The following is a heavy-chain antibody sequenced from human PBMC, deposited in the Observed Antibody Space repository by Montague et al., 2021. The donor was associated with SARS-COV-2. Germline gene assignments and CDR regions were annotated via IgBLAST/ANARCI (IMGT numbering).Heavy chain of an antibody. J-gene: IGHJ4*02. V-gene: IGHV4-4*02. CDR1: GHSIWSSDW. CDR2: IYHSGST. Sequence: SETLSLTCSVSGHSIWSSDWWTWVRQPPGKGLEWIGEIYHSGSTTYNPSLKSRVTISVDKSKNQFSLTLTSLTAAGTAVYYCARAQKTISGMLIPPYYFDFEGQGTLVTVSS. CDR3: ARAQKTISGMLIPPYYFDF. D-gene: IGHD3-3*01.